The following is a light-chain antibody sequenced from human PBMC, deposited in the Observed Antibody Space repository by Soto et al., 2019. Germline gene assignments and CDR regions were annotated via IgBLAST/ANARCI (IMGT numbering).Light chain of an antibody. J-gene: IGKJ5*01. CDR2: DAS. CDR3: QQYNSYRYT. CDR1: QSISSW. Sequence: IQMTQSPSTLSASVGDRVTITCRASQSISSWLAWYQQKPGKAPKLLIYDASSLESGVPSRFSGSGSGTEFTLTISSLQPDDFATYYCQQYNSYRYTFGQGTRLEI. V-gene: IGKV1-5*01.